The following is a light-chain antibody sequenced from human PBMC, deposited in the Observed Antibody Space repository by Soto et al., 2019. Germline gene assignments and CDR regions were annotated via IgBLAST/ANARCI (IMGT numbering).Light chain of an antibody. CDR3: QSYDSSLSGVI. V-gene: IGLV1-40*01. CDR2: GNN. Sequence: QSVLTQPPSVSGAPGQRVTISCTGSSSNGAGYDVHWYQQLPGTAPKLVIYGNNNRPSGVPDRFSGSKSGTSASLAITGLQAEDEADYYCQSYDSSLSGVIFGGGTKLTVL. CDR1: SSNGAGYD. J-gene: IGLJ2*01.